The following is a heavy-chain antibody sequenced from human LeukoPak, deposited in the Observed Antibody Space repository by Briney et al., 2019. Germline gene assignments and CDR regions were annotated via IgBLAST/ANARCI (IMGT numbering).Heavy chain of an antibody. CDR2: ISGPGEST. Sequence: GGSLRLSCAASGFTFSSYAMSWVRQAPGEGLEWVSFISGPGESTYYADSVKGRFTISRDNSKNTLYLAMNSLRAEDTAVYYCAKGSSYDFWSGYTLDYWGQGTLVTVSS. CDR3: AKGSSYDFWSGYTLDY. D-gene: IGHD3-3*01. CDR1: GFTFSSYA. J-gene: IGHJ4*02. V-gene: IGHV3-23*01.